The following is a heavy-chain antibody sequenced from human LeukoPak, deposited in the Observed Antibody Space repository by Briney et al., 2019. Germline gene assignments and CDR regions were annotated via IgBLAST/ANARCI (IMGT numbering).Heavy chain of an antibody. J-gene: IGHJ4*02. CDR3: ARDFRGGGIVVVPAAFDY. Sequence: GGSLRLSCAASGFTFSDYYMSWIRQAPGKGLEWVSYISSSGSTIYYADSVKGRFTISRDNAKNSLYLQMNSLRAEDTAVYYCARDFRGGGIVVVPAAFDYWGQGTLVTVSS. CDR2: ISSSGSTI. V-gene: IGHV3-11*04. D-gene: IGHD2-2*01. CDR1: GFTFSDYY.